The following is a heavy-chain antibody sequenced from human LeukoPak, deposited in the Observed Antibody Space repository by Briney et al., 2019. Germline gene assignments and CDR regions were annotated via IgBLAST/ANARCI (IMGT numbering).Heavy chain of an antibody. V-gene: IGHV3-48*01. CDR2: XXXXXXXX. CDR3: ARDFYDYAMDV. Sequence: LSCAVSGFAFRXXXXXXVRQAPGXXXXXXSYXXXXXXXXYYAXXXXGXXXISRXXANNSLYLQMNXLXXXDXAVYYCARDFYDYAMDVWGQGTTVTVSS. J-gene: IGHJ6*02. CDR1: GFAFRXXX. D-gene: IGHD2/OR15-2a*01.